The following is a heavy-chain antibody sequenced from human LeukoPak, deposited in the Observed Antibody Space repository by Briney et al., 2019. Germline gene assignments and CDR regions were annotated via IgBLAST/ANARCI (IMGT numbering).Heavy chain of an antibody. Sequence: PSETLSLTCAVYGGSFSGYYWSWIRQPPGKGLEWIGEINHSGSTNYNPSLMSRVTISVDTSKNQFSLKLSSVTAADTAVYYCARAMVRGVIISYFQHWGQGTLVTVSS. V-gene: IGHV4-34*01. CDR2: INHSGST. CDR3: ARAMVRGVIISYFQH. CDR1: GGSFSGYY. D-gene: IGHD3-10*01. J-gene: IGHJ1*01.